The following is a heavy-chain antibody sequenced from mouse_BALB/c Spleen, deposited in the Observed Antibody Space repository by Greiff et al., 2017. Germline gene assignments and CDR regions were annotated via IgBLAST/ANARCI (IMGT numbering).Heavy chain of an antibody. CDR3: ARGLHYYYGSSYEDY. D-gene: IGHD1-1*01. J-gene: IGHJ2*01. CDR2: IYPGDGDT. CDR1: GYTFTSYW. V-gene: IGHV1-87*01. Sequence: QVQLQQSGAELARPGASVKLSCKASGYTFTSYWMQWVKQRPGQGLEWIGAIYPGDGDTRYTQKFKGKATLTADKSSSTAYMQLSSLASEDSAVYYCARGLHYYYGSSYEDYWGQGTTLTVSS.